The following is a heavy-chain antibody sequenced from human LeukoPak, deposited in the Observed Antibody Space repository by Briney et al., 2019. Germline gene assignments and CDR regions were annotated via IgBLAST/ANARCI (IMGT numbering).Heavy chain of an antibody. V-gene: IGHV4-61*02. CDR3: ASTLVYASYYYYYGMDV. CDR1: GGSISSGSYY. Sequence: SETLSLTCTVSGGSISSGSYYWSWIRQPAGKGLEWIGRIYTSGSTNYNPSLKSRVTISVDTSKNQFSLELSSVTAADTAVYYCASTLVYASYYYYYGMDVWGQGTTVTVSS. J-gene: IGHJ6*02. D-gene: IGHD2-8*01. CDR2: IYTSGST.